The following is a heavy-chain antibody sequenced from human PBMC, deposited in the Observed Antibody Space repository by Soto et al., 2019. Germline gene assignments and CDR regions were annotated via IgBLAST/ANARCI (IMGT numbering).Heavy chain of an antibody. J-gene: IGHJ5*01. CDR2: ISPDGSST. V-gene: IGHV3-74*01. CDR1: GFTLSGYW. D-gene: IGHD3-22*01. Sequence: EVQLVESGGGLVQPGGSLRLSCEASGFTLSGYWMHWVRQVPGKGLVWVSRISPDGSSTTHADTVKGRFTSSRDNAKNTLYLQMKSLRPPATAVYYCVSPRYDGSGTPFDSWGQGALVPGSS. CDR3: VSPRYDGSGTPFDS.